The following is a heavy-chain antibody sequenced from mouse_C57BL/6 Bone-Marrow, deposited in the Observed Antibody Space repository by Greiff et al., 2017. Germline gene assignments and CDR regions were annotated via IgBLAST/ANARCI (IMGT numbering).Heavy chain of an antibody. V-gene: IGHV1-55*01. CDR1: GYTFTSYW. CDR2: IYPGSGST. D-gene: IGHD4-1*01. J-gene: IGHJ2*01. CDR3: ARGGLGFPYYFDC. Sequence: QVQLQQPGAELVKPGASVKMSCTASGYTFTSYWITWVKQRPGQGLKWIGDIYPGSGSTNYNEKFKSKATLTVDTSSSTAYMQLRSLRSADSAVYYCARGGLGFPYYFDCWGRGTTLTVSS.